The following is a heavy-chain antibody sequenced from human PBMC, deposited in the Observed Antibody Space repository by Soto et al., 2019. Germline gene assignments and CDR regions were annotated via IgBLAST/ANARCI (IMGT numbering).Heavy chain of an antibody. CDR2: IRRSSSTT. CDR3: ARGHSMDV. J-gene: IGHJ6*02. CDR1: GFSFNTYS. V-gene: IGHV3-48*02. Sequence: PGGSLRLSCAASGFSFNTYSMKWVRQAPGKGLEWISNIRRSSSTTDYADSVKGRFTISRDNTKNLLYLQMNGLRDEDTAVYYCARGHSMDVWGQGTTVTVSS.